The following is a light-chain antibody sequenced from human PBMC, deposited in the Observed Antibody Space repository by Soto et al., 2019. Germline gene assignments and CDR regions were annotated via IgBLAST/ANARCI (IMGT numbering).Light chain of an antibody. Sequence: QSVLTQSSSASASLGSSVKLTCTLSSCHSSYIIAWHQQQPWKAPRYLMKLEGSGSYNKGSGVPDRFSGSSSGADRYLTISNLQSEDEADYYCETWDSNTWVFGGGTKLTVL. CDR2: LEGSGSY. CDR1: SCHSSYI. J-gene: IGLJ3*02. V-gene: IGLV4-60*03. CDR3: ETWDSNTWV.